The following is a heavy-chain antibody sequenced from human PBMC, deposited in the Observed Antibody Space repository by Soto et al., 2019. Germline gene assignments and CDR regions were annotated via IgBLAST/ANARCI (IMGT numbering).Heavy chain of an antibody. CDR3: VRAPVPAAINY. CDR2: IYYSGST. Sequence: SETLSLTCTISGGSISSGDNYWSWIRQPPGKGLEWIGYIYYSGSTYYNPSLRSRLTISVDTSQNQFSLKLTSVTAADTAVYYCVRAPVPAAINYWGQGTLVTVYS. V-gene: IGHV4-30-4*01. J-gene: IGHJ4*02. CDR1: GGSISSGDNY. D-gene: IGHD2-2*02.